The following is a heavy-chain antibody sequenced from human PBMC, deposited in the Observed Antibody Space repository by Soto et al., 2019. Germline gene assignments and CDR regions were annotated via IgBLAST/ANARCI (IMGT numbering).Heavy chain of an antibody. V-gene: IGHV1-46*01. D-gene: IGHD3-22*01. J-gene: IGHJ4*02. CDR2: IHTSGGST. Sequence: SVKVSCKASGYTFASDYINWVRQAPGQGLEWMGMIHTSGGSTTYAQKFQGRVTMTRDTSTNTVYMELGSLKSEDTAVYYCARSAYYYDSSANFEYWGQGTLVTVYS. CDR1: GYTFASDY. CDR3: ARSAYYYDSSANFEY.